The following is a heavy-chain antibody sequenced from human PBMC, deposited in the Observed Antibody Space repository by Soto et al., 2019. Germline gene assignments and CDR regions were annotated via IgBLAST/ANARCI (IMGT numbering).Heavy chain of an antibody. CDR3: ASRYYDDRRGFYGVDT. CDR2: IYTNGTT. D-gene: IGHD3-22*01. V-gene: IGHV4-30-4*01. CDR1: GGSISSADFY. J-gene: IGHJ5*02. Sequence: QVQLQQSGPGLVKPSQTLSLTCSVSGGSISSADFYWNWIRQSPGKGLEGVGYIYTNGTTHYNPSLKSRVTISIVTSKNQLSLKMCSVTAADTSVFYCASRYYDDRRGFYGVDTCGQGTLVIVSS.